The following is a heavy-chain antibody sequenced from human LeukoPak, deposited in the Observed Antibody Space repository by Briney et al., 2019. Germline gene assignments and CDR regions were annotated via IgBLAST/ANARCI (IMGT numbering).Heavy chain of an antibody. D-gene: IGHD1-26*01. CDR3: ARDPYSGNYGDYYYYYMDV. CDR1: GFIFSRYS. V-gene: IGHV3-21*01. Sequence: GGSLRLSCAASGFIFSRYSMNWVRQAPGKGLEWVSSISSSSSYIYYADSVKGRFTISRDNAKNSLYLQMNSLRAEDTAVYYCARDPYSGNYGDYYYYYMDVWGKGTTVTISS. CDR2: ISSSSSYI. J-gene: IGHJ6*03.